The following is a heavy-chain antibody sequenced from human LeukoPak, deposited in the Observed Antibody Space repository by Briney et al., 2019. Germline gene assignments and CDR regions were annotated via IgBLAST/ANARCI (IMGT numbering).Heavy chain of an antibody. CDR2: MSLNSGNT. Sequence: ASVTVSCKASGYTFTSYDINWVRRTGQGLEWMGWMSLNSGNTGYAQKFQGRVTMTRDTSISTAYMELSSLRSEDTAVYSCARGPPNWGFDYWGQGTLVTVSS. D-gene: IGHD7-27*01. J-gene: IGHJ4*02. CDR3: ARGPPNWGFDY. V-gene: IGHV1-8*01. CDR1: GYTFTSYD.